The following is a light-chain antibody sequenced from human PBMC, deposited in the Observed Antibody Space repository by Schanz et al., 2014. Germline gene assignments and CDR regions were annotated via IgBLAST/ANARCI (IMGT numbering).Light chain of an antibody. J-gene: IGKJ1*01. CDR3: HQYDNSPWT. Sequence: IVLTQSPDTLSLSPGDRATLSCRASQSVYANFLAWYQQKPGQAPRLLIYAASSRATGIPDRFSARGSGTDFTLTISRLEPEDFAVYFCHQYDNSPWTFGQGTKVEV. CDR1: QSVYANF. V-gene: IGKV3-20*01. CDR2: AAS.